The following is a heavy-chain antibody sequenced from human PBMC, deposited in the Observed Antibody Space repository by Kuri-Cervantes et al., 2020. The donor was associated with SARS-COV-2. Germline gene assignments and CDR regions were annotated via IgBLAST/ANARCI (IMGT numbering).Heavy chain of an antibody. CDR3: AKYGDYGYWFDP. CDR2: IIPIFGTA. CDR1: GGTFSSYA. Sequence: SVKVSCKASGGTFSSYAISWVRQAPGQGLEWMGGIIPIFGTANYAQKFQGRVTITADKSTSTAYMELSSLRAEDTAVYYCAKYGDYGYWFDPWGQGTLVSVSS. V-gene: IGHV1-69*06. J-gene: IGHJ5*02. D-gene: IGHD4-17*01.